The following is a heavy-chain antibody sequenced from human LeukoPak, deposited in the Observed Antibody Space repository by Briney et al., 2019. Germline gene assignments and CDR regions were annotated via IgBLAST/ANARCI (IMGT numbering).Heavy chain of an antibody. D-gene: IGHD3-10*01. Sequence: GGSLRLSCAASGFTFSSYGMHWVRQAPGKGLEWVAVIWYDGSNKYYADSVKGRFTISRDNSKNTLYLQMNSLRAEDTAVYYCARGPYGSGSYRFDYWGQGTLVTVSS. J-gene: IGHJ4*02. CDR1: GFTFSSYG. CDR3: ARGPYGSGSYRFDY. V-gene: IGHV3-33*01. CDR2: IWYDGSNK.